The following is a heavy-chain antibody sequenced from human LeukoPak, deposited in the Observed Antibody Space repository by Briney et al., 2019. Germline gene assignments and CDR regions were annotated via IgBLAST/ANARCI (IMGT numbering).Heavy chain of an antibody. CDR2: MNPNSGNT. D-gene: IGHD4-23*01. V-gene: IGHV1-8*01. CDR3: ARDRQLWGGNYNWFDP. J-gene: IGHJ5*02. CDR1: GYTFTSYD. Sequence: ASVKVSCKASGYTFTSYDINWVRQATGQGLEWMGWMNPNSGNTGYAQKFQGRVTMTTDTSTSTAYMELRSLRSDDTAVYYCARDRQLWGGNYNWFDPWGQGTLVTVSS.